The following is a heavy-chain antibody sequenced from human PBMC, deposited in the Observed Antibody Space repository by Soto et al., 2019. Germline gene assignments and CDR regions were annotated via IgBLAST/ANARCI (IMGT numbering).Heavy chain of an antibody. V-gene: IGHV5-10-1*01. CDR3: ASQTVNYYDSSGWFDP. CDR2: IDPSDSYT. D-gene: IGHD3-22*01. CDR1: GYSFTSYW. Sequence: GESLKISCKGSGYSFTSYWISWVRQMPGKGLEWVGRIDPSDSYTNYSPSFQGHVTISADKSISTAYLQWSSLKASDTAMYYCASQTVNYYDSSGWFDPWGQGTLVTVSS. J-gene: IGHJ5*02.